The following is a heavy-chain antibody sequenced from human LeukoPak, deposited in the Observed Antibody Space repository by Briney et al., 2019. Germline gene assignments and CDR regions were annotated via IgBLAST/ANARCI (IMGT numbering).Heavy chain of an antibody. V-gene: IGHV3-30*04. CDR3: ARDLSGRHSVDY. D-gene: IGHD1-26*01. CDR1: GFTISSYG. CDR2: VSYDGRKE. J-gene: IGHJ4*02. Sequence: GGSLRLSCAASGFTISSYGMHWVRQAPGKGLEWLAIVSYDGRKEYYADSVKGRFTVSRDISKNTLYLQMNSLRVEDTAVYYCARDLSGRHSVDYWGQGTLVTVSS.